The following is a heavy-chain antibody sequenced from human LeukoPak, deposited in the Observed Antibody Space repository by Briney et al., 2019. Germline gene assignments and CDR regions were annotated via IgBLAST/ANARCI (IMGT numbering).Heavy chain of an antibody. J-gene: IGHJ4*02. CDR1: GFAFSSFS. V-gene: IGHV3-48*04. D-gene: IGHD1/OR15-1a*01. Sequence: GGSLRLSCAASGFAFSSFSMNWVRQAPGKGLEWIAYIGGSTDMIYYADSVKGRFTISRDNAKNSLYLQMNSLRAEDTAVYYGEQRGGLFDYWGQGTLVTVSS. CDR2: IGGSTDMI. CDR3: EQRGGLFDY.